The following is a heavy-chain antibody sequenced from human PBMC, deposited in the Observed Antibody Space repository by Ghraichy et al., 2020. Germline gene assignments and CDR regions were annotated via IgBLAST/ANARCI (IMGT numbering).Heavy chain of an antibody. V-gene: IGHV3-9*01. CDR2: ISWNSGSI. CDR3: AKGPLWFGELLYHGMDV. Sequence: GGSLRLSCAASGFTFDDYAMHWVRQAPGKGLEWVSGISWNSGSIGYADSVKGRFTISRDNAKNSLYLQMNSLRAEDTALYYCAKGPLWFGELLYHGMDVWGQGTTVTVSS. J-gene: IGHJ6*02. CDR1: GFTFDDYA. D-gene: IGHD3-10*01.